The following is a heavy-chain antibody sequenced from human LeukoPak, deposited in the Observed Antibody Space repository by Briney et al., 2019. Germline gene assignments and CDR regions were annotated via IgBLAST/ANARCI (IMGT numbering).Heavy chain of an antibody. CDR1: GFTFSNHW. J-gene: IGHJ5*02. V-gene: IGHV3-74*01. CDR3: ARRRYCSSTNCYGDWLDP. D-gene: IGHD2-2*01. CDR2: INSDGNST. Sequence: GGSLRLSCAASGFTFSNHWMHWVRQAPGKGLVWVSRINSDGNSTSYADSVKGRFTISRDNAKNTLYLQMNSLRAEDTAVYYCARRRYCSSTNCYGDWLDPWGQGTLVTVSS.